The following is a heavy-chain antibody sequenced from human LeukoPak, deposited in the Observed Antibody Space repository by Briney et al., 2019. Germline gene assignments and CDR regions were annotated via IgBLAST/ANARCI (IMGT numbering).Heavy chain of an antibody. V-gene: IGHV3-7*01. D-gene: IGHD3-10*01. J-gene: IGHJ5*02. CDR3: AREAVFGWFDP. CDR2: IKQDGSEK. CDR1: GFTFSSYW. Sequence: GGSLRLSCAASGFTFSSYWMSWVRQAPGKGLGWVANIKQDGSEKYYVDSVKGRFTISRDNAKNSLYLQMNSLRAEDTAVYYCAREAVFGWFDPWGQGTLVTVSS.